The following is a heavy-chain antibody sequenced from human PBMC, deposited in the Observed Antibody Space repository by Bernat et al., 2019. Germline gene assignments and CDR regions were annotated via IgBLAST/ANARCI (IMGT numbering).Heavy chain of an antibody. D-gene: IGHD6-13*01. CDR3: ARGYSSSWYQVGY. J-gene: IGHJ4*02. CDR1: GFTFSDYY. V-gene: IGHV3-11*05. CDR2: IILSSSYT. Sequence: QVQLVESGGGLVKPGGSLRLSCAASGFTFSDYYMSWIRQAPWKGLEGVSYIILSSSYTNYADSVKCRFTGSRDNAHNSLYLQMNSLRAEDTAVYYCARGYSSSWYQVGYWGQGTLVTVSS.